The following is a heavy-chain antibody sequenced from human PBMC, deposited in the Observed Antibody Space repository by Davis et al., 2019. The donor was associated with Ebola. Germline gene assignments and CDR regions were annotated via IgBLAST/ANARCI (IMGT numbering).Heavy chain of an antibody. Sequence: PGGSLRLSCAASGFTFSSYGMHWVRQAPGKGLEWVAVISYDGINKYYADSVKGRFTISRDNSKNTLYLQMNSLRAEGTAVYYCARAYCSSTSCPPTNADYWGQGTLVTVSS. CDR3: ARAYCSSTSCPPTNADY. CDR2: ISYDGINK. D-gene: IGHD2-2*01. V-gene: IGHV3-30*03. CDR1: GFTFSSYG. J-gene: IGHJ4*02.